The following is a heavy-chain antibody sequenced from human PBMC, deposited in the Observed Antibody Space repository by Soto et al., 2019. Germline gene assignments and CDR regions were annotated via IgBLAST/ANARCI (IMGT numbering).Heavy chain of an antibody. CDR1: GFTFSSCA. CDR2: ISGSGGST. D-gene: IGHD2-15*01. J-gene: IGHJ3*02. CDR3: AKDLPDIVVVVAATNDAFDI. V-gene: IGHV3-23*01. Sequence: PGGSLRLSCAASGFTFSSCAMSWVRQAPGKGLEWVSAISGSGGSTYYADSVKGRFTISRDNSKNTLYLQMNSLRAEDTAVYYCAKDLPDIVVVVAATNDAFDIWGQGTMVTVSS.